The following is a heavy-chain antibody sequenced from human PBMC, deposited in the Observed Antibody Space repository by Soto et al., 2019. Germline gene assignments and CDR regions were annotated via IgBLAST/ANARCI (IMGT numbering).Heavy chain of an antibody. D-gene: IGHD3-22*01. CDR1: GFSLSTSGVG. CDR3: AHKRMYSDSSGYYSLDS. Sequence: QITLKESGPTLVKPTQTLTLTCTFSGFSLSTSGVGVGWIRQPPGKALEWLALTYWDDDKRSSPALKSRLTITKDTSKNPVVLTMTNMDPVDTATYYCAHKRMYSDSSGYYSLDSWGKGTLVTVSS. CDR2: TYWDDDK. V-gene: IGHV2-5*02. J-gene: IGHJ4*02.